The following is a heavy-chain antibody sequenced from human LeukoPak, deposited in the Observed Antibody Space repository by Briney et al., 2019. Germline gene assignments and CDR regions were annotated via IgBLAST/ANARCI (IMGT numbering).Heavy chain of an antibody. CDR2: IYYSGST. CDR1: GGSVSSGGYY. V-gene: IGHV4-31*11. Sequence: SETLSLTCAVSGGSVSSGGYYWSWIRQHPGKGLEWIGYIYYSGSTYYNPSLKSRVTISVDTSKNQFSLKLSSVTAADTAVYYCAREGRGLRSPGEGYWGQGTLVTVSS. CDR3: AREGRGLRSPGEGY. D-gene: IGHD3-16*01. J-gene: IGHJ4*02.